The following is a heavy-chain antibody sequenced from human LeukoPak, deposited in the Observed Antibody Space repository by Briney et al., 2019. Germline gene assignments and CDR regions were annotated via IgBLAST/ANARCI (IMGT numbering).Heavy chain of an antibody. CDR2: INPNSGGT. CDR1: GYTFTSYY. V-gene: IGHV1-2*02. J-gene: IGHJ4*02. CDR3: ARAEYNWNDGRLD. D-gene: IGHD1-1*01. Sequence: GASVKVSCKASGYTFTSYYIHWVRQAPGQGLEWMGWINPNSGGTNYAQKFQGRVTMTRDTSISTAYMELSRLRSDDTAVYYCARAEYNWNDGRLDWGQGTLVTVSS.